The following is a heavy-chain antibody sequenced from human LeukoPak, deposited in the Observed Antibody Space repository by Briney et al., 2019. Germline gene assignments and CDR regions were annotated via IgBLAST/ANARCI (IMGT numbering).Heavy chain of an antibody. Sequence: SETLSLTCAVYGGSSSGYYWSWIRQPPGKGLEWIGEINRSGSTNYNPSLKSRVTISVDTSKNQFSLKLSSVTAADTAVYYCAAYYDSSGYGNWFDPWGQGTLVTVSS. CDR3: AAYYDSSGYGNWFDP. J-gene: IGHJ5*02. CDR2: INRSGST. CDR1: GGSSSGYY. D-gene: IGHD3-22*01. V-gene: IGHV4-34*01.